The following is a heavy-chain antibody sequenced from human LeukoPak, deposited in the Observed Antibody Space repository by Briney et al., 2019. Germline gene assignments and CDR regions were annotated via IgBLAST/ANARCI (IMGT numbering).Heavy chain of an antibody. D-gene: IGHD3-16*02. CDR2: IWYDGSNK. CDR1: GFAFSSYG. J-gene: IGHJ4*02. V-gene: IGHV3-33*01. Sequence: GGSLRLSCAASGFAFSSYGMHWVRQAPGEGLEWVAVIWYDGSNKYYADSVKGRFTISRDNSKNTLYLQMNSLRAEDTAVYYCAREGLGGVITLPGVTSVRSSRALDYWGQGTLVTVSS. CDR3: AREGLGGVITLPGVTSVRSSRALDY.